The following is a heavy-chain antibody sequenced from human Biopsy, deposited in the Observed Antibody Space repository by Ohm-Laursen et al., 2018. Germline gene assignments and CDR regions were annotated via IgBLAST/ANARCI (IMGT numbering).Heavy chain of an antibody. J-gene: IGHJ4*02. V-gene: IGHV4-34*08. CDR1: GKTFSDYQ. CDR2: INQAGTT. CDR3: GNEVHGRDY. D-gene: IGHD2-15*01. Sequence: PSQTLSLTWAVFGKTFSDYQWSWIRQPPGKGLEWIGQINQAGTTNYNPSLKSRVSISADASKYGFSLRLTSVTAADTAVYLCGNEVHGRDYWGLGAQVTVSS.